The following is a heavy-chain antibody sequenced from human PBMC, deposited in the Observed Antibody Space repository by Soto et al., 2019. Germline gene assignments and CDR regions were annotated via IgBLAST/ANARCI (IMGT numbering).Heavy chain of an antibody. J-gene: IGHJ4*02. V-gene: IGHV5-51*01. CDR3: ARHQRDDASRKIDC. D-gene: IGHD3-16*01. CDR1: GYTSTNYW. CDR2: INPADSDI. Sequence: GESLRICCQTSGYTSTNYWIGWVRQMPGKGLEWMGIINPADSDIKYSPSFQGQVTISADKSIGTAYLQWSSLKASDTAMYYCARHQRDDASRKIDCWGQGTLVTVSS.